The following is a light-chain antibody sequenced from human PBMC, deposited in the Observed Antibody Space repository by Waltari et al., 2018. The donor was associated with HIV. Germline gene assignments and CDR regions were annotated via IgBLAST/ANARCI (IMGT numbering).Light chain of an antibody. CDR1: RSNIGSNL. CDR3: AAWDDSLRGFYV. Sequence: QSVLTQPPSASGTPGQRVTIHCSGSRSNIGSNLVYWYQQLPGTAPKPLIYRNNQRPSGVPDRFSGSKSGTSASLAISGLRSEDEADYYCAAWDDSLRGFYVFGTGTKVTVL. CDR2: RNN. V-gene: IGLV1-47*01. J-gene: IGLJ1*01.